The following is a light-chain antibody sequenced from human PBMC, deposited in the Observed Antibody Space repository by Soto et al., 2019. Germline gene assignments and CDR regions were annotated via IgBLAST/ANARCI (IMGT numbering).Light chain of an antibody. CDR2: AAS. CDR3: QQSYSTPFT. J-gene: IGKJ3*01. V-gene: IGKV1-39*01. CDR1: QSIRSS. Sequence: DIQMTQSPSSLSASVGDRVTITCRTSQSIRSSLNWYQQKPGKAPNLLIYAASRLQSGVPSRFSGSGSGTDFTLPISSLQPADFATYYCQQSYSTPFTFGPGTKVDIK.